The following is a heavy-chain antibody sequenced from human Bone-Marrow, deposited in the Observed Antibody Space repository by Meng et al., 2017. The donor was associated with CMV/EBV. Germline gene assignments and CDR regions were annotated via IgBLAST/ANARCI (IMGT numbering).Heavy chain of an antibody. CDR2: ISWNSGSI. J-gene: IGHJ6*02. CDR1: GFTFDDYA. D-gene: IGHD6-19*01. CDR3: ARALDSSGWSYYYYYGMDV. Sequence: SLKISCAASGFTFDDYAMHWVRQAPGKGLEWVSGISWNSGSIGYADSVKGRFTISRDNAKNSLYLQMNSLRAEDTAVYYCARALDSSGWSYYYYYGMDVWGQGTTVTVSS. V-gene: IGHV3-9*01.